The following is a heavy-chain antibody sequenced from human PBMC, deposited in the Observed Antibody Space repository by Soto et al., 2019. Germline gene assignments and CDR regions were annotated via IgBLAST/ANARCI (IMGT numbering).Heavy chain of an antibody. CDR3: AKYYGSGVRYYFDS. V-gene: IGHV4-4*02. CDR2: IHHSGST. J-gene: IGHJ4*02. Sequence: SPGKGLEWIGEIHHSGSTNSNPSLKSRVTISVDKTKNQFSLKLTSVTAADTAVYYCAKYYGSGVRYYFDSWGQGTLVTVSS. D-gene: IGHD3-10*01.